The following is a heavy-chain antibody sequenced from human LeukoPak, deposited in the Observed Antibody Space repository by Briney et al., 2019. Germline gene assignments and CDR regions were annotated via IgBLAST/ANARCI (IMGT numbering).Heavy chain of an antibody. D-gene: IGHD2-21*01. J-gene: IGHJ5*02. V-gene: IGHV4-39*02. CDR2: IYYSGST. Sequence: SETLSLTCTVSGGSISSSNNYWGWIRRPPGKGLEWIGTIYYSGSTYYNPSLKSRVTISVDPSKRHFSLKLRSVTAADTAVYYCARVYYSRFDPWGQGTLVTVSS. CDR3: ARVYYSRFDP. CDR1: GGSISSSNNY.